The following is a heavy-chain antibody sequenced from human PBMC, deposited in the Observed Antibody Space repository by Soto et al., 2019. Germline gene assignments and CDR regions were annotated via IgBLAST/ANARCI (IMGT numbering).Heavy chain of an antibody. CDR3: AKARTDQSGTYFPFDY. CDR1: GFTFSSYG. D-gene: IGHD1-26*01. CDR2: INNSGSRT. V-gene: IGHV3-23*01. Sequence: EVQLLESGGGFVQPAGSLRLSCAASGFTFSSYGMSWLRQAPGKGLEWVSSINNSGSRTYHADSVKGRFTISRDNSKNTLYLQMNSLRAEDTAVYYCAKARTDQSGTYFPFDYWGQGTLVTVSS. J-gene: IGHJ4*02.